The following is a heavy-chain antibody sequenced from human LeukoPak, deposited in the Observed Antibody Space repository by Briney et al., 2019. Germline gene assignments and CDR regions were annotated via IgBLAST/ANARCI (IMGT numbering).Heavy chain of an antibody. CDR1: GGSISNFY. J-gene: IGHJ4*02. CDR3: ARRRYSYDS. Sequence: PSETLSLTCTVSGGSISNFYWSWIRQSPGKGLEWIVFIYYSGSTNYNPSLKSRVTISLDTSKNQLSLTLSSVTAADTAVYYCARRRYSYDSWGQGTLVTVSS. CDR2: IYYSGST. V-gene: IGHV4-59*08. D-gene: IGHD5-18*01.